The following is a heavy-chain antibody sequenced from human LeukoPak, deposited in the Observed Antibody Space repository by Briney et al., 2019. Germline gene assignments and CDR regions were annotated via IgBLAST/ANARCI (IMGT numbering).Heavy chain of an antibody. D-gene: IGHD2-21*02. CDR3: ATYCGGDCYAYHC. CDR1: GFTFSNYA. V-gene: IGHV3-66*01. Sequence: GGSLRLSCAASGFTFSNYAMSWVRQAPGKGLEWVSVIYSGGSTYYADSVKGRFTISRDNSKNTLYLQMNSLRAEDTAVYYCATYCGGDCYAYHCWGQGTLVTVSS. CDR2: IYSGGST. J-gene: IGHJ1*01.